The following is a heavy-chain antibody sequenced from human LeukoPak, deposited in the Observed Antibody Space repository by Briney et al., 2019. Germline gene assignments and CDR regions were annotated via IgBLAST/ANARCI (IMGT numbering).Heavy chain of an antibody. CDR1: GYTFTGYF. V-gene: IGHV1-2*02. Sequence: GASVKVSCKASGYTFTGYFMHWVRQAPGQGLEWMVWINPNSGGTNYAQKFQGRVTMTRDTSISTAYMELSRLTSDDTAVYYCARDILTDDAFDIWGQGTMVTVSS. CDR2: INPNSGGT. J-gene: IGHJ3*02. D-gene: IGHD7-27*01. CDR3: ARDILTDDAFDI.